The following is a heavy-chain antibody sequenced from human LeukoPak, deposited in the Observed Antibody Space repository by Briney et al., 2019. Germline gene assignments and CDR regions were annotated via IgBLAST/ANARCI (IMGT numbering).Heavy chain of an antibody. CDR3: ARLVRRIGGSGFDY. J-gene: IGHJ4*02. V-gene: IGHV4-34*01. D-gene: IGHD1-26*01. CDR1: GGSFSGYY. Sequence: PSETLSLTCAVYGGSFSGYYWSWTRQPPGKGLEWIGEINHSGSTNYNPSLKSRVTISVDTSKNQFSLKLSSVTAADTAVYYCARLVRRIGGSGFDYWGQGTLVTVSS. CDR2: INHSGST.